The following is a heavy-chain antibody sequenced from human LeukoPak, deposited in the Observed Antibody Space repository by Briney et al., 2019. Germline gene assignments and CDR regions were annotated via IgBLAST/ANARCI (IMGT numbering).Heavy chain of an antibody. V-gene: IGHV3-33*01. CDR1: GFTFISYG. CDR2: ICYDGSNK. D-gene: IGHD1-14*01. Sequence: GGSLRLSCAASGFTFISYGMHWVRQAAGKGLEWVAVICYDGSNKYYADSVKGRLTISRENPKNTQYLSMNRLREEDRAVCYCARRNRGYYFHYGMYVWGQGTTVSVSS. CDR3: ARRNRGYYFHYGMYV. J-gene: IGHJ6*01.